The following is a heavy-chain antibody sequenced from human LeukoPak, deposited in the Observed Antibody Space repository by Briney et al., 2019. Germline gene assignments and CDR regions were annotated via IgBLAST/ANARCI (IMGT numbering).Heavy chain of an antibody. Sequence: SETLSLTCTVSGGSISGYYWSWVRQSPEKGLESIGFIYSTGSTSYYPTLKSGGTITIDTSQNQFSLRLTSVTAADTAVYCCARFSQYSGSTYHDLDQWGRRTVDCVS. CDR2: IYSTGST. CDR1: GGSISGYY. J-gene: IGHJ4*02. D-gene: IGHD3-22*01. V-gene: IGHV4-59*01. CDR3: ARFSQYSGSTYHDLDQ.